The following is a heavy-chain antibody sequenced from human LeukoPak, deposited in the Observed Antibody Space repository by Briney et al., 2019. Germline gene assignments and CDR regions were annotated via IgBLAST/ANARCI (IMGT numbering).Heavy chain of an antibody. Sequence: GGSLRLSCAASGLTLSSFGMHWVRQAPGKGLEWGAHIWYDGSNIYYADSVKGRFTVSRDNSKNTVYLQMNSLRAEDTAVYYCAKDFVDYYDSSGYPLHAFDIWGQGTTVTVSS. CDR3: AKDFVDYYDSSGYPLHAFDI. D-gene: IGHD3-22*01. CDR2: IWYDGSNI. V-gene: IGHV3-33*06. CDR1: GLTLSSFG. J-gene: IGHJ3*02.